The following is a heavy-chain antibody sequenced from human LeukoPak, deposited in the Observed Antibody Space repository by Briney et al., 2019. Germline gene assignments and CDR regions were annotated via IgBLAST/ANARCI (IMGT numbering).Heavy chain of an antibody. V-gene: IGHV4-38-2*01. D-gene: IGHD3-10*01. J-gene: IGHJ4*02. CDR2: IYHSGST. Sequence: SETLSLTCAVSGYSISSGYYWGWIRQPPGKGLEWIGSIYHSGSTYYNPSLKSRVTISVDTSKNQFSLKLSSVTAADTAVYYCARQGSGYYGSGSSYFDYWGQGTLVTVSS. CDR1: GYSISSGYY. CDR3: ARQGSGYYGSGSSYFDY.